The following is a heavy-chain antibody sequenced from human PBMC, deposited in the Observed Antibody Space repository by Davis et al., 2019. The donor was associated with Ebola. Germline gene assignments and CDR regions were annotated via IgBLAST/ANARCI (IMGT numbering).Heavy chain of an antibody. CDR1: GITFSGYT. Sequence: GGSLRLSCVASGITFSGYTMNWVRQAPGKGLEWVSSISSRGFYIYYADSVTGRFTISRDDAKNSLYLQMSSLRADDTAVYYCATLGAPGTSTYFDFWGQGALVTVSS. CDR3: ATLGAPGTSTYFDF. V-gene: IGHV3-21*01. J-gene: IGHJ4*02. D-gene: IGHD1-26*01. CDR2: ISSRGFYI.